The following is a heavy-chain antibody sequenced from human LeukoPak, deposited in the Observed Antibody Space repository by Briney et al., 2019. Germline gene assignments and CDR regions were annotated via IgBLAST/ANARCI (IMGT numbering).Heavy chain of an antibody. CDR3: ARDGPSDYDSSGYPPALGY. CDR1: GGSISSGDYY. V-gene: IGHV4-30-4*01. D-gene: IGHD3-22*01. Sequence: SETLSLTRTVSGGSISSGDYYWSWIRQPPGKDLEWIGYIYYSGSTYYNPSLKSRVTISVDTSKNQFSLKLSSVTAADTAVYYCARDGPSDYDSSGYPPALGYWGQGTLVTVSS. J-gene: IGHJ4*02. CDR2: IYYSGST.